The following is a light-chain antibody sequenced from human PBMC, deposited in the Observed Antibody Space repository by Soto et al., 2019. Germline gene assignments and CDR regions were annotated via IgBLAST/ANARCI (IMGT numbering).Light chain of an antibody. Sequence: DIQMTQSPSSLSASVGDRVTLTCRASESISTFLNWYQQIPGKAPNLLIYAASSLQTGVPSRFSGSGSGTHFTLTISSLQPEDFATYYCQHSSLFGGGTKVDIK. CDR2: AAS. CDR3: QHSSL. J-gene: IGKJ4*01. CDR1: ESISTF. V-gene: IGKV1-39*01.